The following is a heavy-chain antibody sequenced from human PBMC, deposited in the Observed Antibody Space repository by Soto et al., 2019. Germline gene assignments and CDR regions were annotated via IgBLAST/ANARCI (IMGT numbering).Heavy chain of an antibody. Sequence: GGSLRLSCAAFGFTFSYYYMNWIRQAPGKGLEWVSYISNSGGTIYYEDSVKGRFTISRDNAKNSLFLQMNSLRAEDTAVYYCVRVQRDDFWSGYGMDVWGQGTTVTVSS. D-gene: IGHD3-3*01. V-gene: IGHV3-11*01. CDR1: GFTFSYYY. CDR3: VRVQRDDFWSGYGMDV. CDR2: ISNSGGTI. J-gene: IGHJ6*02.